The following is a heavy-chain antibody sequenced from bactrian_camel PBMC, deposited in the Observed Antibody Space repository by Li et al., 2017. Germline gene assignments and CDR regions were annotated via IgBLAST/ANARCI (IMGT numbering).Heavy chain of an antibody. CDR2: ITSGGETG. D-gene: IGHD6*01. CDR1: GFTFSAYW. J-gene: IGHJ6*01. V-gene: IGHV3S1*01. CDR3: ATRLTYGDSWHPPDFGY. Sequence: VQLVESGGDLVQSGGSLRLSCAASGFTFSAYWMFWVRQAPGKGLEWVACITSGGETGYYSEAVKGRFTISRDNAKNTLYLQMNSLKTEDTAVYYCATRLTYGDSWHPPDFGYWGQGTQV.